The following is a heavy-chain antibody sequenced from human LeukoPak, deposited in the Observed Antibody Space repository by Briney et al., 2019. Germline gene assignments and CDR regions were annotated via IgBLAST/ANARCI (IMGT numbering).Heavy chain of an antibody. D-gene: IGHD2-15*01. CDR1: GFTFSSYA. J-gene: IGHJ4*02. CDR3: AKESGSRGDFDY. V-gene: IGHV3-23*01. Sequence: GGSLRFSCAVSGFTFSSYAMNWVRQAPGKGLEWVSAISGSGGSTYYADSVKGRFTISRDNSKNTLYLQMNSLRAEDTAVYYCAKESGSRGDFDYWGQGTLVTVSS. CDR2: ISGSGGST.